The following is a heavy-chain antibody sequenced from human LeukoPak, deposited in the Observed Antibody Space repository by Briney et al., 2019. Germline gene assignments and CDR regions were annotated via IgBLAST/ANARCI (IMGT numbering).Heavy chain of an antibody. D-gene: IGHD3-22*01. CDR2: VYPGDSDT. Sequence: GESLKISCKGFGYSFSSSWIAWVRQMPGKGLEWMGTVYPGDSDTRYSPSFQGQVTMSADKSISTAYLQWSSLKASDTAMYYCARVHPHSGYYYEYFDYWGQGTLVTVSS. J-gene: IGHJ4*02. V-gene: IGHV5-51*01. CDR3: ARVHPHSGYYYEYFDY. CDR1: GYSFSSSW.